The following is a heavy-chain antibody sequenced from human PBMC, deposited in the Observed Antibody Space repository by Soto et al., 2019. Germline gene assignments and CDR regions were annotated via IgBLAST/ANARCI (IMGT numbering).Heavy chain of an antibody. Sequence: PSEPLSLTCPFYGGSLSGYYCSGIRQPPGKGLEWIGEINHSGTTNYNPSLKSRVTMSSDTSNNQLSLKFSSVTAAETAVYYCARHRPASIRRYDYYYGMDVWGQGTTVTVS. D-gene: IGHD2-2*02. CDR3: ARHRPASIRRYDYYYGMDV. CDR2: INHSGTT. J-gene: IGHJ6*02. CDR1: GGSLSGYY. V-gene: IGHV4-34*01.